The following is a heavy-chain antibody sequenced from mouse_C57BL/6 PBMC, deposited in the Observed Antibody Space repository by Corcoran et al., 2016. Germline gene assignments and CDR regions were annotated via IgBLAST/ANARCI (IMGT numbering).Heavy chain of an antibody. CDR2: IYPNNGGN. Sequence: EAPLQQSGPGLVKPGASVTISSTASGYTFPDYYMHWVKQSHGKSLEWIGYIYPNNGGNGYNQKFKGKATLTVDKSSSTAYMELRSLTSEDSAVYYCARSLGRFDYWGQGTTLTVSS. J-gene: IGHJ2*01. CDR1: GYTFPDYY. V-gene: IGHV1-34*01. D-gene: IGHD4-1*01. CDR3: ARSLGRFDY.